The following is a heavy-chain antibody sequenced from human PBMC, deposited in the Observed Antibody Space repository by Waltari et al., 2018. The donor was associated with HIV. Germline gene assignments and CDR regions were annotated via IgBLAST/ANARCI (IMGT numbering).Heavy chain of an antibody. Sequence: QVQLQESGPGLLKPSETLSLTCPVSGDSINPSFWAWVRQPPGKGLEWIGYIYSTGSTSYNPSLKSRLTISVDTSRNQFSLKLSSVTAADTAIYYCARYGSGHRHFGYWGQGILVTVSS. CDR3: ARYGSGHRHFGY. J-gene: IGHJ4*02. CDR2: IYSTGST. D-gene: IGHD3-10*01. CDR1: GDSINPSF. V-gene: IGHV4-59*01.